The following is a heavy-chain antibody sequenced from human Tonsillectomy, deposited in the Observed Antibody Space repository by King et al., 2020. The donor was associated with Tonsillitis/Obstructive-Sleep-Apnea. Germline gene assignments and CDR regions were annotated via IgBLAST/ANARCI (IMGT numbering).Heavy chain of an antibody. CDR3: APASGGNFHYYMDV. Sequence: VQLVESGGGLVKPGGSLRLSCAASGFTFSDYYMSWIRQAPGKGLEWISYISSSSIYTNYADSVKGRVTISRDNAKNSLYLQMNSLRAEDTAVYYCAPASGGNFHYYMDVWGRGTPVTVSS. CDR1: GFTFSDYY. CDR2: ISSSSIYT. D-gene: IGHD2-15*01. J-gene: IGHJ6*03. V-gene: IGHV3-11*05.